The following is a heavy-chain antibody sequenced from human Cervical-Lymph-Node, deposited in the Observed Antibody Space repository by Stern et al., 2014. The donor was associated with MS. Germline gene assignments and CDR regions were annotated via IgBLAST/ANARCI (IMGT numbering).Heavy chain of an antibody. CDR2: IIPMFGIA. Sequence: VQLVQSGAEVKNPPPPPKAPCKASGDIFSTYSITWVRQAPGQGLEWMGRIIPMFGIANYAQKFQGRLTITADTSTSTAYMELSSLRSEDTAVFYCARDLPSAGYGMDVWGQGTTVTVSS. V-gene: IGHV1-69*09. D-gene: IGHD3-10*01. CDR1: GDIFSTYS. J-gene: IGHJ6*02. CDR3: ARDLPSAGYGMDV.